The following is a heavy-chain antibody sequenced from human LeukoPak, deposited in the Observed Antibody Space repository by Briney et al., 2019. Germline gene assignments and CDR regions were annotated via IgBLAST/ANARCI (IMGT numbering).Heavy chain of an antibody. CDR2: IYSGGNT. CDR3: ARGETSSYDY. D-gene: IGHD2-2*01. Sequence: PGGSLRLSCAASGFTVSSSPINWVRQAPGRGLEWVSVIYSGGNTYYADSVKGRFTISRDNSKNTVYLQMNSLRAEDTAVYYCARGETSSYDYWGQGTLVTVSS. V-gene: IGHV3-53*01. J-gene: IGHJ4*02. CDR1: GFTVSSSP.